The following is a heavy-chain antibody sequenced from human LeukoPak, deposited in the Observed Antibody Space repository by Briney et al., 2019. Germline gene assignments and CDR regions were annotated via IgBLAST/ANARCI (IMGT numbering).Heavy chain of an antibody. CDR2: IYYGGT. Sequence: SETLSLTCTVSGGSISSGYYCWSWIRQPPGKGLEYIGYIYYGGTYYSPSLKSRVTISVDTSKNQFSLKLSSVTAADTAVYYCARGTWSSSIDYWGQGTLVTVSS. V-gene: IGHV4-30-4*01. D-gene: IGHD6-6*01. CDR3: ARGTWSSSIDY. CDR1: GGSISSGYYC. J-gene: IGHJ4*02.